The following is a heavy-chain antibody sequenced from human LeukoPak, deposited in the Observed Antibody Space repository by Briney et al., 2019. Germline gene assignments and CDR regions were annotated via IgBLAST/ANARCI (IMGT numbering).Heavy chain of an antibody. J-gene: IGHJ4*02. Sequence: ASVKVSCKASGYTFTSYDINWVRQATGQGLEWMGWINTNTGNPTYAQGFTGRFVFSLDTSVSTAYLQISSLKAEDTAVYYCARDYYDSSGYYSTLYWGQGTLVTVSS. CDR1: GYTFTSYD. V-gene: IGHV7-4-1*02. D-gene: IGHD3-22*01. CDR3: ARDYYDSSGYYSTLY. CDR2: INTNTGNP.